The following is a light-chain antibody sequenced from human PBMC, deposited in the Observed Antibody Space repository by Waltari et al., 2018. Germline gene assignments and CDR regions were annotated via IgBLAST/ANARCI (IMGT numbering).Light chain of an antibody. CDR2: AAS. CDR3: QQANTFPYT. V-gene: IGKV1-12*01. Sequence: DIQMNQSPSPVSASVGDRVTITCRASQDVSNWLAWYQQKPGKAPKFLIYAASSLQRGVPSRFSGSGSGTDFTLTISSLQPDDFATYYCQQANTFPYTFGQGTKVEIK. CDR1: QDVSNW. J-gene: IGKJ2*01.